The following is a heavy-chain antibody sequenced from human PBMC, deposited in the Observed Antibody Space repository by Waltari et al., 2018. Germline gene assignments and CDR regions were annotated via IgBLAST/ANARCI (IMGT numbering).Heavy chain of an antibody. V-gene: IGHV4-38-2*01. CDR1: GYSFSSGDY. J-gene: IGHJ5*02. D-gene: IGHD6-13*01. Sequence: QVQLLESGPGLVRPSDALFLTCAFSGYSFSSGDYWGWIRQPPGKGLEGIGAICQGGSTYYNPSLKSRVTISVDTSKNKFSLKLSSVTAADTAVYYCARHEIAAAGTSGWFDPWGQGTLVTVSS. CDR3: ARHEIAAAGTSGWFDP. CDR2: ICQGGST.